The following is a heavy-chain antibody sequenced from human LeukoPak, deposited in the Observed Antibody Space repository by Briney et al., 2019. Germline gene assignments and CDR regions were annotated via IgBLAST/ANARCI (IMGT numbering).Heavy chain of an antibody. J-gene: IGHJ4*02. CDR1: GGSISSYY. CDR3: ARGYSGYDYLDY. V-gene: IGHV4-59*01. Sequence: PSETLPLTCTVSGGSISSYYWSWIRQPPGKGLEWIGYIYYSGSTNYNPSLKSRVTISVDTSKNQFSLKLSSVTAADTAVYYCARGYSGYDYLDYWGQGTLVTVSS. D-gene: IGHD5-12*01. CDR2: IYYSGST.